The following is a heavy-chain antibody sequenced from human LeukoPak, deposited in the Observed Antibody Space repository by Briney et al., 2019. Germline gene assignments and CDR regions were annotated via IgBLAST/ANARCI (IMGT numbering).Heavy chain of an antibody. J-gene: IGHJ3*02. D-gene: IGHD3-3*01. V-gene: IGHV4-39*01. CDR2: IFYSGNT. CDR3: ARIGSGTFVGWHFGVVIGDAFDI. CDR1: GGSINSSSYY. Sequence: SETLSLTCTVSGGSINSSSYYWGWIRQPPGKGLEWIGSIFYSGNTYDNPSLKSRVTISVDTSKNQFSLKLSSVTAADTAVYYCARIGSGTFVGWHFGVVIGDAFDIWGQGTMVTVSS.